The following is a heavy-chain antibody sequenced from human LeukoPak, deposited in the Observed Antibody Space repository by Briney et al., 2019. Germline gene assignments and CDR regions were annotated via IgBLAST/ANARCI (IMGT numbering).Heavy chain of an antibody. Sequence: VGALRLSCASSVDTLSTYAMSWVPEDPGEGRGCGSPISGSGANTYYADSVRGRFTISRDNSKNTLYLHMNSLRAEDTAVYYCAKERAGYTNPYYFDYWGQRTLVTVSS. V-gene: IGHV3-23*01. D-gene: IGHD3-16*02. CDR1: VDTLSTYA. CDR3: AKERAGYTNPYYFDY. CDR2: ISGSGANT. J-gene: IGHJ4*02.